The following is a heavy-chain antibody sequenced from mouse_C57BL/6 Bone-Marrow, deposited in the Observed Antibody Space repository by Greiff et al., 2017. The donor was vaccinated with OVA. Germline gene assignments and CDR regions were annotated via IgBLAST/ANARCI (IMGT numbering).Heavy chain of an antibody. V-gene: IGHV14-1*01. CDR2: IDPEDGDT. Sequence: VQLQQSGAELVRPGASVKLSCTASGFNITDYYMHWVKQRPEQGLEWIGRIDPEDGDTEYAPKFQGKATMPADTSSNTVYLQLSRLTSEDTAVYYCTTAPWYFEGWGTGTTVTVSS. CDR3: TTAPWYFEG. CDR1: GFNITDYY. J-gene: IGHJ1*03.